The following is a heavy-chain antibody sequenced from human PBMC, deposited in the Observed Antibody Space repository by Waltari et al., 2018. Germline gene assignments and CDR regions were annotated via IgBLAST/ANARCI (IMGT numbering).Heavy chain of an antibody. D-gene: IGHD4-17*01. CDR2: IRFDGTTA. CDR1: GIHLNNFA. CDR3: VKDGDYSLPAYDAFDV. V-gene: IGHV3-30*02. J-gene: IGHJ3*01. Sequence: QVQLVETGGGVVQQGGARRPPCAASGIHLNNFAMHGVRETPARGLEWVAFIRFDGTTAYYADSVTGRFTISRDNSESTCYLQMNSLRPEDTAVYYCVKDGDYSLPAYDAFDVWGPGTMVSVSS.